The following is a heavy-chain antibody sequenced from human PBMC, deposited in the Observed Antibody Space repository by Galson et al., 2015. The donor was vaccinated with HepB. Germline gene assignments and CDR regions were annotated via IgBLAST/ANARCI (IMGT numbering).Heavy chain of an antibody. CDR1: GFAFSSSS. V-gene: IGHV3-21*01. Sequence: SLRLSCAASGFAFSSSSMNWVRQAPGKGLDWVASISESGASIYYAGSLKGRFTISRDNAKNSLYLEMNSLRAEDTAVYYCARRLRPYAGNPLGHFDLWGRGTLVTVSS. CDR3: ARRLRPYAGNPLGHFDL. J-gene: IGHJ2*01. D-gene: IGHD4-23*01. CDR2: ISESGASI.